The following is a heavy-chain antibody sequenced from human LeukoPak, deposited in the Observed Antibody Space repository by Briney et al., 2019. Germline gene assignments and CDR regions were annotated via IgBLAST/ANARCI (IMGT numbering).Heavy chain of an antibody. Sequence: GGSLRLSCAASGFAFNNAWMNWVRQGPGKGLEWVSYISSGSSTIYYADSVKGRFTVSRDNAKNSLYLQMNSLREEDTAVYYCAREGVITFDYWGQGTLVTVSS. CDR3: AREGVITFDY. CDR1: GFAFNNAW. J-gene: IGHJ4*02. D-gene: IGHD3-22*01. V-gene: IGHV3-48*02. CDR2: ISSGSSTI.